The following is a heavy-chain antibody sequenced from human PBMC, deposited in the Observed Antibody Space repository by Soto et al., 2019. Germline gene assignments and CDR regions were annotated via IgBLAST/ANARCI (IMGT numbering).Heavy chain of an antibody. CDR2: ISGSGGST. Sequence: GGSLRLSCAASGFTFSSYAMSWVRQAPGKGLEWVSAISGSGGSTYYADSVKGRFTISRDNSKNTLYLQMNSLRAEDTAVYYCAKSKQGPVAATLSHHYYGMDVWGQGTTVTVSS. CDR1: GFTFSSYA. V-gene: IGHV3-23*01. CDR3: AKSKQGPVAATLSHHYYGMDV. J-gene: IGHJ6*02. D-gene: IGHD2-15*01.